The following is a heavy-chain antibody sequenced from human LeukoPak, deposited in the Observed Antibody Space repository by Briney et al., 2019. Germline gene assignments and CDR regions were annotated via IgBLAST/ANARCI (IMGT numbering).Heavy chain of an antibody. CDR3: AREKALRFLEWTDYGMDV. V-gene: IGHV3-7*01. D-gene: IGHD3-3*01. Sequence: GGSLRLSCAASGFTFSSYWMSWVRQAPGKGLERVANIKQDGREKYYVESVKVRFTIYRDNAKNSLYLQMNSLRAEDTAVYYCAREKALRFLEWTDYGMDVWGQGTTVTVSS. CDR2: IKQDGREK. CDR1: GFTFSSYW. J-gene: IGHJ6*02.